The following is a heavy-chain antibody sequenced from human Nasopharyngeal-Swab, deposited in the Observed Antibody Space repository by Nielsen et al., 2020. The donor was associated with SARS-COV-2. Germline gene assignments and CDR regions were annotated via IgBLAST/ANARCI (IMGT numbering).Heavy chain of an antibody. V-gene: IGHV1-2*04. Sequence: ASVKVSCKASGYTFMDFKMHWVRQAPGQGLEWMGWINPDTGGTTYAQRFQGWVTMTRDTSISTFYMDLNRLKFDDMAVYYCARLGAAGDFDYWGQGTLVTVSS. J-gene: IGHJ4*02. D-gene: IGHD6-13*01. CDR2: INPDTGGT. CDR1: GYTFMDFK. CDR3: ARLGAAGDFDY.